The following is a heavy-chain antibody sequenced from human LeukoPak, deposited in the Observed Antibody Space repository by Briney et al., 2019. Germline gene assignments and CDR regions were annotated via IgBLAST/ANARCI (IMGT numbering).Heavy chain of an antibody. V-gene: IGHV4-30-4*08. D-gene: IGHD4-17*01. J-gene: IGHJ4*02. CDR1: GGSISSGDYY. Sequence: SETLSLTCTVSGGSISSGDYYWSWIRQSPGKGLEWIGYIYYSGSTYYNPSLKSRVTISVNTSKNQFSLKLSSVTAADTAVYYCARAPGSYGDYGPFDYWGQGTLVTVSS. CDR2: IYYSGST. CDR3: ARAPGSYGDYGPFDY.